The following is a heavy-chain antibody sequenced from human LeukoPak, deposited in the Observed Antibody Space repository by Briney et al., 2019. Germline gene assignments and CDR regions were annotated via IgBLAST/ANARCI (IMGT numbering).Heavy chain of an antibody. J-gene: IGHJ2*01. CDR1: GFTFSSYS. V-gene: IGHV3-48*04. CDR2: ISSSSSTI. Sequence: GGSLRLSCAASGFTFSSYSMNWVRQAPGKGLEWVSYISSSSSTIYYADSVKGRFTISRDNAKNSLYLQMNSLRAEDTAVYYCARGRVTTSPYWYFDLWGRGTLVTVSS. D-gene: IGHD5-12*01. CDR3: ARGRVTTSPYWYFDL.